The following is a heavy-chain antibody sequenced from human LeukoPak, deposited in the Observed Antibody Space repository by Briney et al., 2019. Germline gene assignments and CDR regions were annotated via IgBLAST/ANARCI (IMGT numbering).Heavy chain of an antibody. V-gene: IGHV1-18*01. D-gene: IGHD6-19*01. Sequence: GASVKVSCKASGYTFNSYGISWVRQAPGQGLEWMGWISAYNGNTNYAQKLQGRVTMTTDTSTSTAYMELRSLRSDDTAVYYCARDGQQWLVRHYYYYYMDVWGKGTTVTVSS. CDR1: GYTFNSYG. CDR2: ISAYNGNT. CDR3: ARDGQQWLVRHYYYYYMDV. J-gene: IGHJ6*03.